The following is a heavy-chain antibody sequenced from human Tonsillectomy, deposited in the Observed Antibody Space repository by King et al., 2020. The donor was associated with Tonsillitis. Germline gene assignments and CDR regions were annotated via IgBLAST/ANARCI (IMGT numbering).Heavy chain of an antibody. CDR3: AASPRCCDDAPPLLLYYYPMAV. CDR2: IQHDGINK. J-gene: IGHJ6*02. V-gene: IGHV3-30*02. Sequence: VQLVESGGGVVQPGGSLRISCVASGFTFISNGIHWVRQAPGKGLEWVAFIQHDGINKYYADSVKGRFTVSRDDSKNRLYLQMLSLSGDDTAVYYCAASPRCCDDAPPLLLYYYPMAVWGQGTTVTVSS. CDR1: GFTFISNG. D-gene: IGHD2-21*02.